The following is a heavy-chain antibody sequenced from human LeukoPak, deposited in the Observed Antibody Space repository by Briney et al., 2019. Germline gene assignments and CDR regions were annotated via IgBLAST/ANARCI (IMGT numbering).Heavy chain of an antibody. D-gene: IGHD6-13*01. CDR2: IYYSGST. Sequence: SETLSLTCTVSGGSISSYYWSWIRQPPGKGLEWIGYIYYSGSTNYNPSLKSRVTISVDTSKNQFSLKLSSVTAADTAVYYCAREGIAAAVHPIGAFDIWGQGTMVTVSS. V-gene: IGHV4-59*01. CDR1: GGSISSYY. CDR3: AREGIAAAVHPIGAFDI. J-gene: IGHJ3*02.